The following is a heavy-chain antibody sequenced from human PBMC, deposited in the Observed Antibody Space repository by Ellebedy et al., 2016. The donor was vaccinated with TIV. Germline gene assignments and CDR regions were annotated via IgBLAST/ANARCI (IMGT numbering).Heavy chain of an antibody. D-gene: IGHD3-10*01. V-gene: IGHV3-53*04. CDR2: GYT. J-gene: IGHJ4*02. CDR1: GFIVSTNH. Sequence: PGRSLRLSCTPSGFIVSTNHMSWVRQAPGKGLEWVGGYTNYADSVKRRFPISTHNSRNTLYLQLTNLRTEDTAVYYCAKGSFPFGDKSERIYSFQYWGQGTLVTVSS. CDR3: AKGSFPFGDKSERIYSFQY.